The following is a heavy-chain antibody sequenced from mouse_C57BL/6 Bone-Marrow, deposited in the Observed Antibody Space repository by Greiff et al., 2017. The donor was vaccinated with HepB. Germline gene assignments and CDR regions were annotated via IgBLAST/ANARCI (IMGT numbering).Heavy chain of an antibody. CDR2: IDPENGDT. CDR3: TTNTDGYYPAWFAY. D-gene: IGHD2-3*01. V-gene: IGHV14-4*01. J-gene: IGHJ3*01. Sequence: VQLKQSGAELVRPGASVKLSCTASGFNVKDDYMHWVKQRPEQGLEWIGWIDPENGDTEYASKFQGKATITADTSSNTAYLQLSSLTSEDTAVYYCTTNTDGYYPAWFAYWGQGTLVTVSA. CDR1: GFNVKDDY.